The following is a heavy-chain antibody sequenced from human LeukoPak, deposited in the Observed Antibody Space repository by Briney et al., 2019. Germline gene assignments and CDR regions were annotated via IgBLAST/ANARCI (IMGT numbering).Heavy chain of an antibody. CDR3: ARDQWEPHFDY. CDR1: GYTFTSYG. CDR2: ISGYDGNA. D-gene: IGHD1-26*01. Sequence: ASVKVSCKTSGYTFTSYGIGWVRQAPGQGLEWMGRISGYDGNAEYVEKFQGRVTMTTDTSTNTGYMEVRSLRSDDTAVYYCARDQWEPHFDYWGQGTLVIASS. V-gene: IGHV1-18*01. J-gene: IGHJ4*02.